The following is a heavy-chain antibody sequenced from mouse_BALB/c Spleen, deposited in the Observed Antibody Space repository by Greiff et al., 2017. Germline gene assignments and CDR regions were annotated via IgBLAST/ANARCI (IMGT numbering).Heavy chain of an antibody. CDR2: ILPGSGST. Sequence: QVQLKESGAELMKPGASVKISCKATGYTFSSYWIEWVKQRPGHGLEWIGEILPGSGSTNYNEKFKGKATFTADTSSNTAYMQLSSLTSEDSAVYYCARGRSSIYYGYDNYAMDYWGQGTSVTVSS. D-gene: IGHD2-2*01. J-gene: IGHJ4*01. CDR3: ARGRSSIYYGYDNYAMDY. V-gene: IGHV1-9*01. CDR1: GYTFSSYW.